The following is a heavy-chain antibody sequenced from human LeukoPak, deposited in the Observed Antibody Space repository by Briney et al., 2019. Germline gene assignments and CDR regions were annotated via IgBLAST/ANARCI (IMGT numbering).Heavy chain of an antibody. Sequence: ASVTVSCTASGYTFTSYDINWVRQAPGQGLEWMGWMNPNSGNTGYAQKLQGRVTMTRNTSISTAYMELSSLRSEDTAVYYCARDWQYYDILTGFPGGAYYYYMDVWGKGTTVTISS. J-gene: IGHJ6*03. D-gene: IGHD3-9*01. CDR2: MNPNSGNT. CDR1: GYTFTSYD. V-gene: IGHV1-8*01. CDR3: ARDWQYYDILTGFPGGAYYYYMDV.